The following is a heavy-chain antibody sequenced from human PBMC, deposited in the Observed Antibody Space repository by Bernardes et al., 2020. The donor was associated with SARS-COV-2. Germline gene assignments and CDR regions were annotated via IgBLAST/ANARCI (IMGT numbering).Heavy chain of an antibody. V-gene: IGHV4-59*01. Sequence: SETLSLTCTVSGGSISSYYWSWIRQPPGKGLEWIGYIYYSGSTNYNPSLKSRVTISVDTSKNQFSLKLSSVTAADTAVYYCARDHHYYYYMDVWGKGTTVTVSS. J-gene: IGHJ6*03. CDR1: GGSISSYY. CDR3: ARDHHYYYYMDV. CDR2: IYYSGST.